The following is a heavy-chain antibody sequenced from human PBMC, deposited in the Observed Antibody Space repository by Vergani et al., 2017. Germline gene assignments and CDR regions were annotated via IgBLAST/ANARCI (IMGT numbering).Heavy chain of an antibody. CDR1: GFTFSSYS. CDR2: ISGSGEST. CDR3: AKEPKKGQYCTSGVCFYFDY. V-gene: IGHV3-23*04. Sequence: EVQLVESGGGLVKRGGSLRLSCAASGFTFSSYSMNWVRQAPGKGLEWVSTISGSGESTYYADSVKGRFTISRDNSKNTLFLQINSLRAEDKAIYYCAKEPKKGQYCTSGVCFYFDYWGQGTLVTVSS. D-gene: IGHD2-8*01. J-gene: IGHJ4*02.